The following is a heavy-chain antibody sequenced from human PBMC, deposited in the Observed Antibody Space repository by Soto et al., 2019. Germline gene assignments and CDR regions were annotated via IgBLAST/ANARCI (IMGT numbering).Heavy chain of an antibody. CDR1: GFTFSDYA. J-gene: IGHJ6*02. CDR2: ITSGSSII. Sequence: EVQLVESGGGLAQPGGSLRLSCAASGFTFSDYAMNWVRQAPGKGREWISYITSGSSIIYYADSVKGRFTISRDNAKNSLYLQMNSLRDEDTAVYYCARERVLVKIAGAPTYLYYGMDVWGQGTTVTVSS. D-gene: IGHD3-16*01. V-gene: IGHV3-48*02. CDR3: ARERVLVKIAGAPTYLYYGMDV.